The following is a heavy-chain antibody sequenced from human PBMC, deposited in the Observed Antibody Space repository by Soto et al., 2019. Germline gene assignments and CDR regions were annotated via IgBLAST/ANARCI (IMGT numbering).Heavy chain of an antibody. Sequence: SETLSLTCTVSGGSISTSSYYWGWIRQPPGKGLECIGSIYYSGSTYYNPSLKSRVTISVDTSKNQFSLKLSSVTAADTAVYYCARYYDSSCDYWGQGTLVTVSS. J-gene: IGHJ4*02. V-gene: IGHV4-39*01. CDR2: IYYSGST. CDR1: GGSISTSSYY. D-gene: IGHD3-22*01. CDR3: ARYYDSSCDY.